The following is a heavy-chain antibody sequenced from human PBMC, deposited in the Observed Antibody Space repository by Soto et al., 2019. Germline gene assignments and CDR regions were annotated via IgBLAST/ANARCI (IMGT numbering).Heavy chain of an antibody. CDR1: GGSFSGYY. Sequence: QVQLQQWGAGLLKPSETLSLTCAVSGGSFSGYYWSWIRQPPGTGLAWKGEIKPSGSTNYNPSLKGRVPISVAKATTQITLNLSSVSAGDKAAYDCARGGIVGVPAAKRSGNYWGQGTLVTVSS. CDR2: IKPSGST. CDR3: ARGGIVGVPAAKRSGNY. D-gene: IGHD2-2*01. V-gene: IGHV4-34*01. J-gene: IGHJ4*02.